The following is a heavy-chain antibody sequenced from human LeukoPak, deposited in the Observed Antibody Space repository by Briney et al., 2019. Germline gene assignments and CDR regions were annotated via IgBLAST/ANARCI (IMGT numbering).Heavy chain of an antibody. D-gene: IGHD3-22*01. J-gene: IGHJ3*02. CDR1: GYTFTSYA. CDR2: INTNTGNP. V-gene: IGHV7-4-1*02. Sequence: ASVKVSSKASGYTFTSYAMNWVRQAPGQGLEWMGWINTNTGNPTYAQGFTGRFVFSLDTSVSTAYLQISSLKAEDTAVYYCARDRITMIVVAPGDAFDIWGQGTMVTVSS. CDR3: ARDRITMIVVAPGDAFDI.